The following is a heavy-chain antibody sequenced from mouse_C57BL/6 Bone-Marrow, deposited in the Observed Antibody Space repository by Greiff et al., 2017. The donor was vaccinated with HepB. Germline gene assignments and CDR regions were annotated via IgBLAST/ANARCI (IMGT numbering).Heavy chain of an antibody. CDR1: GYTFTSYG. CDR3: ARRPLYDYDDGDY. D-gene: IGHD2-4*01. Sequence: VQLVESGAELARPGASVKLSCKASGYTFTSYGISWVKQRTGQGLEWIGEIYPRSGNTYYNEKFKGKATLTADKSSSTAYMELRSLTSEDSAVYFCARRPLYDYDDGDYWGQGTTLTVSS. V-gene: IGHV1-81*01. J-gene: IGHJ2*01. CDR2: IYPRSGNT.